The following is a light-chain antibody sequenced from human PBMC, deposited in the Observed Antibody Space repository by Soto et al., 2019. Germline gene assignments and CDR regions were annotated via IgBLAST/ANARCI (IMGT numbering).Light chain of an antibody. CDR2: GAS. V-gene: IGKV3-20*01. CDR1: QSVSSSY. CDR3: QQYGSSP. J-gene: IGKJ5*01. Sequence: EIVLPQSPGTLSLSPGERATLSCRASQSVSSSYLAWYQQKPGQAPRLLIYGASSRATGIPARFSGSGSGTDFTLTISRLEPEDLAVYYCQQYGSSPLGQGTRLEIK.